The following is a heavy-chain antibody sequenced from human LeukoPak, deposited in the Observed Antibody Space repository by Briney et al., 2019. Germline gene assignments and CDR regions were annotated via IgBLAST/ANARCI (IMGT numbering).Heavy chain of an antibody. D-gene: IGHD5-12*01. CDR3: ASLSSIVATY. CDR2: IKPDGSDK. V-gene: IGHV3-7*01. J-gene: IGHJ4*02. CDR1: RFTFSSSW. Sequence: GGSLRLSCAASRFTFSSSWMSWVRQAPGKGLEWVANIKPDGSDKYYVDSVKGRFTISRDNAKNSLYLQMNSLRAEDTAAYYCASLSSIVATYWGQGTLVTVSS.